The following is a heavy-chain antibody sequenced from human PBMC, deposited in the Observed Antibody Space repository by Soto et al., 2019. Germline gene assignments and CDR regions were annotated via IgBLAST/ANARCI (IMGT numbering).Heavy chain of an antibody. Sequence: QTGGSLRLSCAASGFTFSSYAMGWVRQAPGKGLEWVSAISGSGGSTYYADSVKGRFTISRDNSKNTLYLQMNSLRAEDTAVYYCATGSLSYYYDSSGYRIDYWGQGTLVTVSS. CDR2: ISGSGGST. V-gene: IGHV3-23*01. CDR3: ATGSLSYYYDSSGYRIDY. CDR1: GFTFSSYA. D-gene: IGHD3-22*01. J-gene: IGHJ4*02.